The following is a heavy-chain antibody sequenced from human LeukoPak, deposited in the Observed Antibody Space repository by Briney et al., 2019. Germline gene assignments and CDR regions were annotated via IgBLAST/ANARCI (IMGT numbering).Heavy chain of an antibody. D-gene: IGHD6-6*01. J-gene: IGHJ3*02. CDR3: AKDSSEAFDI. V-gene: IGHV3-30*02. CDR2: IRYDGSNE. CDR1: GFTFSSYS. Sequence: GGSLRLSCAASGFTFSSYSMHWVRQAPGKGLEWVAFIRYDGSNECYADSVKGRFTISRDNSKNTLYLQMNSLRAEDTAVYYCAKDSSEAFDIWGQGTMVTVSS.